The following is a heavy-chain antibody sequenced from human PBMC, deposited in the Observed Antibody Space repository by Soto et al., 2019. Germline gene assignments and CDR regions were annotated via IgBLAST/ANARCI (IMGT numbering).Heavy chain of an antibody. J-gene: IGHJ4*02. V-gene: IGHV1-3*01. CDR1: GYTFTSYT. CDR2: INAGNGNT. CDR3: VRETSTVPAY. Sequence: QVQLVQSGAEVKTPGASVKVSCKTSGYTFTSYTMHWVRQAPGQRLEWRGWINAGNGNTRYSQRSQDRLTMTRDTSARTAYMELSSVTSDAARVYYCVRETSTVPAYWGQGTLVTVSS. D-gene: IGHD2-2*01.